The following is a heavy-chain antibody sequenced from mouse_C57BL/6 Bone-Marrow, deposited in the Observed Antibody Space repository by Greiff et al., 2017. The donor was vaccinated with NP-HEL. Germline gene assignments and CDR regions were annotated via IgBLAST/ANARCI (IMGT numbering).Heavy chain of an antibody. V-gene: IGHV14-4*01. J-gene: IGHJ2*01. CDR1: GFNIKDDY. CDR3: TTYYEGFDY. Sequence: VQLQQSGAELVRPGASVKLSCTASGFNIKDDYMHWVKQRPEQGLEWIGWIDPENGDTEYASKFQGKATITADTSSNTAYLQLSSLTSEDTAVYYCTTYYEGFDYWGQGTTLTDSS. D-gene: IGHD2-4*01. CDR2: IDPENGDT.